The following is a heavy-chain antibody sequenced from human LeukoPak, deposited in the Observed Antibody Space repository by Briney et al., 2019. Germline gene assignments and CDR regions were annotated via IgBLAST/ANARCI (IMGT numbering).Heavy chain of an antibody. CDR3: ARARYCSSTSCYTMPKIYFDY. CDR2: IIPIFGIA. D-gene: IGHD2-2*02. CDR1: GGTFSSYA. J-gene: IGHJ4*02. Sequence: GASVKVSCKASGGTFSSYAISWVRQAPGQGLEWMGGIIPIFGIANYAQKFQGRVTITADKSTSTAYMELSSLRSEDTAVYYCARARYCSSTSCYTMPKIYFDYWGQGTLVTVSS. V-gene: IGHV1-69*10.